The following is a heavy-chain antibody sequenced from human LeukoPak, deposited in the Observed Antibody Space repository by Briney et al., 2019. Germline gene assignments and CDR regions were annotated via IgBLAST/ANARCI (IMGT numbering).Heavy chain of an antibody. Sequence: GGSLRLSCAASGFTFSSYSMNWVRQAPGKGLEWVSSISSSSSYIYYADSVKGRFTISRDNAKNSLYLQMSSLRAEDTAVYYCARDMKQWLYFDYWGQGALVTVSS. CDR2: ISSSSSYI. J-gene: IGHJ4*02. V-gene: IGHV3-21*01. CDR3: ARDMKQWLYFDY. D-gene: IGHD6-19*01. CDR1: GFTFSSYS.